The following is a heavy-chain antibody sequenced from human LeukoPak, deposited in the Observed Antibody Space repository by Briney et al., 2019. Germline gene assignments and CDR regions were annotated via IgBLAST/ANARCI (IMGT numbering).Heavy chain of an antibody. V-gene: IGHV4-39*01. J-gene: IGHJ6*03. D-gene: IGHD1-1*01. Sequence: SETLSLTCTVSGGSISSSSYYWGWIRQPPGKGLEWIGSIYYSGSTYYNPSLKSRVTISVDTSKNQFSLKLSSVTAADTAAYYCARHVEVFYYYYYYYMDVWGKGTTVTVSS. CDR1: GGSISSSSYY. CDR3: ARHVEVFYYYYYYYMDV. CDR2: IYYSGST.